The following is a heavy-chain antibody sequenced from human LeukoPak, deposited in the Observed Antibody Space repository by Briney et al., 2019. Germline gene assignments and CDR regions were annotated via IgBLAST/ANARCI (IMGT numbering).Heavy chain of an antibody. Sequence: KTSETLSLTCTVSGGSISSGGYYWSWIRQHPGKGLEWIGYIYYSGSTYYNPSLKSRVTISVDTSKNQFSLKLSSVTAADTAVYYCARGQYFKVAAIWGQGTLVTVSS. CDR1: GGSISSGGYY. CDR2: IYYSGST. J-gene: IGHJ4*02. V-gene: IGHV4-31*03. CDR3: ARGQYFKVAAI. D-gene: IGHD2-15*01.